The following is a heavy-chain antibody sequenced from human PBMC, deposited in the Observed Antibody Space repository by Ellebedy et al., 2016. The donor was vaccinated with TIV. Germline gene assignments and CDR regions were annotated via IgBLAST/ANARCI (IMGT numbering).Heavy chain of an antibody. CDR3: ASLRD. CDR2: IFHTGII. J-gene: IGHJ4*02. V-gene: IGHV4-59*01. Sequence: SETLSLTXSVSGVSITRYYWSWIRQSPGRGLEWIGYIFHTGIIKYNPSLKNRVTISIDAPKNHFSLNMTSTTAADTAVYYCASLRDWGQGTLVTVSS. CDR1: GVSITRYY.